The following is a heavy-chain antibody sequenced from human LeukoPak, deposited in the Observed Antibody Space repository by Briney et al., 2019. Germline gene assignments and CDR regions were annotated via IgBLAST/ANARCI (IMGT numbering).Heavy chain of an antibody. CDR2: FYSGGNT. Sequence: GGSLRLSCVVSGFTVSTNYMSWVRQAPGKGLGWASVFYSGGNTYYADSVKGRFTISRDTPKNTLYLQMDSLRAEDTAVYCCARGGGAYCGDDCRRTFDYWGQGTLVTVSS. V-gene: IGHV3-53*01. CDR1: GFTVSTNY. J-gene: IGHJ4*02. D-gene: IGHD2-21*02. CDR3: ARGGGAYCGDDCRRTFDY.